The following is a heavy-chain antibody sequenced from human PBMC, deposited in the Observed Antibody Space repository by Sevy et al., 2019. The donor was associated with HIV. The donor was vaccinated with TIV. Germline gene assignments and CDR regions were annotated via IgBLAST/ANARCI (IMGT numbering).Heavy chain of an antibody. CDR1: GDSINSYS. CDR3: ARVIFGVVTRPYYYYGLDV. J-gene: IGHJ6*02. V-gene: IGHV4-4*07. Sequence: SETLSLTCSVSGDSINSYSWTWIWQPAGKGLEYIGRISTSGSTNYNPSLKSRVSMSIDTSKNQFSLKLNSLTAADTAVYYCARVIFGVVTRPYYYYGLDVWGQGTTVTVSS. CDR2: ISTSGST. D-gene: IGHD3-3*02.